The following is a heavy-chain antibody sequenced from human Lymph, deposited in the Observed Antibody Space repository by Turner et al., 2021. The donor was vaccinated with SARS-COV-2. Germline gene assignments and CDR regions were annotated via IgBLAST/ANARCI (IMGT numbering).Heavy chain of an antibody. CDR2: IIPILGIA. CDR3: ARRHSGNYDAFDI. D-gene: IGHD1-26*01. CDR1: GGTFSTYV. J-gene: IGHJ3*02. V-gene: IGHV1-69*10. Sequence: QVQLVQSGAEVKKPGSSVKVSCKASGGTFSTYVISWVRQAPGQGLEWMGGIIPILGIANYAQKFQGRVTITADKYTSTAYMERSSLRSEDTAVYHCARRHSGNYDAFDIWGQGKMVTVSS.